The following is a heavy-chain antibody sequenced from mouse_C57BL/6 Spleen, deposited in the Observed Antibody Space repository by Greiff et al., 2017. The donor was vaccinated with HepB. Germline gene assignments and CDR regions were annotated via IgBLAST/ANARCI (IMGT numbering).Heavy chain of an antibody. Sequence: EVQLQQSVAELVRPGASVKLSCTASGFNIKNTYMHWVKQRPEQGLEWIGRIDPANGNTKYAPKFQGKATITADTSSNTAYLQLSSLTSEDTAIYYCARLPFYDYDEGHYYAMDYWGQGTSVTVSS. D-gene: IGHD2-4*01. CDR1: GFNIKNTY. CDR2: IDPANGNT. V-gene: IGHV14-3*01. J-gene: IGHJ4*01. CDR3: ARLPFYDYDEGHYYAMDY.